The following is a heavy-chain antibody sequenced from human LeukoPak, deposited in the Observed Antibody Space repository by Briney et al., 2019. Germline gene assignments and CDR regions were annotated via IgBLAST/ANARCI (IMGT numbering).Heavy chain of an antibody. CDR3: VRTHSSGYYYFDS. Sequence: PGRSLRLSCATSGFTFNDYAMYWVRQAPGKGLIWVSRIDGDESATYYGDSVKGRFTISRDNAKNTLYLQMNSLRVEDTAVYYCVRTHSSGYYYFDSWGQGTLVTVSS. CDR1: GFTFNDYA. CDR2: IDGDESAT. D-gene: IGHD3-22*01. V-gene: IGHV3-74*01. J-gene: IGHJ4*02.